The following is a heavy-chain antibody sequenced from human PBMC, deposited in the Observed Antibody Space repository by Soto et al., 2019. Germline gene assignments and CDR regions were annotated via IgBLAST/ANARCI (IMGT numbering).Heavy chain of an antibody. Sequence: EVQLVESGGGLVQPGGSLRLSCAASGFTFSSYDMHWVRQATGKGLEWVSAIGTAGDTYYPGSVKGRFTISRENAKFSLYLELSSWRAGDTAVYYCARAGAERFWYSSRWYLDFWGEGTLVTASS. CDR3: ARAGAERFWYSSRWYLDF. D-gene: IGHD6-19*01. V-gene: IGHV3-13*01. CDR2: IGTAGDT. CDR1: GFTFSSYD. J-gene: IGHJ4*02.